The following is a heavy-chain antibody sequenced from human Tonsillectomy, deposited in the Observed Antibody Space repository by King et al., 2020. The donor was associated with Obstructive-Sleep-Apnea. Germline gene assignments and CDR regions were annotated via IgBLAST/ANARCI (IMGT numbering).Heavy chain of an antibody. Sequence: QLVQSGGGVVQPGRSLRLSCAASGFTFSSYGMHWVRQAPGKGLEWVAVISYDGSNKYYADSVKGRFTISRDNSKNTLYLRMNSLRAEDTAVYYCAKDRLGAFDYWGQGTLVTVSS. CDR1: GFTFSSYG. CDR2: ISYDGSNK. D-gene: IGHD3-16*01. V-gene: IGHV3-30*18. J-gene: IGHJ4*02. CDR3: AKDRLGAFDY.